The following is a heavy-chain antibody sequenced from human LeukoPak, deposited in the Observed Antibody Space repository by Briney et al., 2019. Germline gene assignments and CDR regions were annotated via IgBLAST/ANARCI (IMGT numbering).Heavy chain of an antibody. Sequence: ASVKVSCKASVYTFTSYYMHWVRQAPGQRLVWMGIINPSGGSTSYAQKFQGRVTMTRDMSTSTDYMELSSLRSEDTAVYYCARDNSVEDTAWWFDPWGQGTLVTVSS. J-gene: IGHJ5*02. CDR3: ARDNSVEDTAWWFDP. D-gene: IGHD4-23*01. V-gene: IGHV1-46*01. CDR2: INPSGGST. CDR1: VYTFTSYY.